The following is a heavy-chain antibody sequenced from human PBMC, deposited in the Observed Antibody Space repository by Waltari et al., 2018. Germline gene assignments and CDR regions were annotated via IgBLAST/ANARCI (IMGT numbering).Heavy chain of an antibody. D-gene: IGHD6-13*01. V-gene: IGHV3-21*01. CDR3: ARESIAAAGNDAFDI. CDR1: GFTFSRFT. Sequence: EVQLVESGGGLVKPGGSLRLSGAASGFTFSRFTMNWVRQAPGKGLEWVSSISSSSSYIYYADSVKGRFTISRDNAKNSLYLQMNSLRAEDTAVYYCARESIAAAGNDAFDIWGQGTMVTVSS. CDR2: ISSSSSYI. J-gene: IGHJ3*02.